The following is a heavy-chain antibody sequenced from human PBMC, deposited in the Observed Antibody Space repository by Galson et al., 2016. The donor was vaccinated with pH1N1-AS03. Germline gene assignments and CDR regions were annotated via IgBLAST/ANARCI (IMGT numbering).Heavy chain of an antibody. CDR1: GNTFIGYY. CDR2: MDPKTGAT. Sequence: SVKVSCKASGNTFIGYYVHWVRQAPGQGPEWMGWMDPKTGATNLAQKFQGRVTMSRDTSVSTAFMELTTLRSDDTAMYFCARDTYGDYFDSWGQGTLVTVSS. D-gene: IGHD4-17*01. CDR3: ARDTYGDYFDS. J-gene: IGHJ4*02. V-gene: IGHV1-2*02.